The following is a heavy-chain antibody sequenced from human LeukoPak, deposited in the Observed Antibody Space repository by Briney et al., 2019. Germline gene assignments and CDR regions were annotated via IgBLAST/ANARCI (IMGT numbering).Heavy chain of an antibody. CDR2: INHSGST. CDR1: GGSFSGYY. Sequence: SETLSLTCAVYGGSFSGYYWSWIRQPPGKGLEWIGEINHSGSTNYNPSLKSRVTISVDTSKNQFSLKLSSVTAADTAVYYCARRGFGDGYNAWGQGTLVTVSS. J-gene: IGHJ5*02. V-gene: IGHV4-34*01. CDR3: ARRGFGDGYNA. D-gene: IGHD5-24*01.